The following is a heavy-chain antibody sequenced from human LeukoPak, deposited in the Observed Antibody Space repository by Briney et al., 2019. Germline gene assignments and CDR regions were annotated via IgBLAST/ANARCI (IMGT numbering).Heavy chain of an antibody. CDR2: VSNDGGDK. D-gene: IGHD3/OR15-3a*01. Sequence: GGSLRLSCAASQFTFSDYTMNWVRRAPGKGLEWVALVSNDGGDKYYADSVKGRFTISRDNSKNTLYLQMNSLRGEDTGVYYCAKAHLLDWLLPFDYWGQGTLVTVSS. CDR3: AKAHLLDWLLPFDY. CDR1: QFTFSDYT. J-gene: IGHJ4*02. V-gene: IGHV3-30*18.